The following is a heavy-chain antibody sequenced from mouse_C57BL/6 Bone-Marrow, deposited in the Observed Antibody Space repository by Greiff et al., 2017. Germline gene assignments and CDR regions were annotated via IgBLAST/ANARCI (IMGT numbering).Heavy chain of an antibody. CDR3: ARRDYYGSSYEGYYAMDY. CDR2: ISSGSSTI. CDR1: GFTFSDYG. V-gene: IGHV5-17*01. Sequence: EVKVVESGGGLVKPGGSLKLSCAASGFTFSDYGMHWVRQAPEKGLEWVAYISSGSSTIYYADTVKGRFTISRDNAKTTLFLQMTSLRSEDTAMYYCARRDYYGSSYEGYYAMDYWGQGTSVTVSS. J-gene: IGHJ4*01. D-gene: IGHD1-1*01.